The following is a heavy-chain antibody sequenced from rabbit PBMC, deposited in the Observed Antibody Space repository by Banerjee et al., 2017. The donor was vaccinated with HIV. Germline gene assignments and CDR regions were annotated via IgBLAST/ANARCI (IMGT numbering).Heavy chain of an antibody. V-gene: IGHV1S45*01. CDR2: INTSSGRT. Sequence: QEQLEESGGDLVKPEGSLTLTCTASGFSFRNKYVMCWVRQAPGKGLEWIACINTSSGRTVYATWVNGRFTISSDNGQNTVDLQMNSLTAADTATYFCARDLTGVTGWNFNLWGPGTLVTVS. CDR1: GFSFRNKYV. J-gene: IGHJ4*01. CDR3: ARDLTGVTGWNFNL. D-gene: IGHD7-1*01.